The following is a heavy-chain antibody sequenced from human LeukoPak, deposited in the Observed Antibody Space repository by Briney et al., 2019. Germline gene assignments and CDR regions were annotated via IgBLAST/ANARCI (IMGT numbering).Heavy chain of an antibody. Sequence: GASVKVSCKASGYTFTGYYVHWVRQAPGQGLEWMGWINPNSGDTDYAQKFQGRVTMTRDTSITTAYMELSRLRSDDTAVYYCARSVIGYDILTGYYYFDYWGQGTLVTVSS. D-gene: IGHD3-9*01. CDR1: GYTFTGYY. CDR2: INPNSGDT. J-gene: IGHJ4*02. CDR3: ARSVIGYDILTGYYYFDY. V-gene: IGHV1-2*02.